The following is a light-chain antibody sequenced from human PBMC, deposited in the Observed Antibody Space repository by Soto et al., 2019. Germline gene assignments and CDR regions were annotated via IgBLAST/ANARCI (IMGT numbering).Light chain of an antibody. CDR2: DAS. Sequence: EIVLTQSPATLSLSPGERAALSCRASQSVSSHLAWYQQKPDQAPRLLIYDASNRATGIPARFSGSGSGTDFTLIISSLEPEDLAVYYCQQRSNWPLTFGGGTKVEIK. CDR3: QQRSNWPLT. J-gene: IGKJ4*01. CDR1: QSVSSH. V-gene: IGKV3-11*01.